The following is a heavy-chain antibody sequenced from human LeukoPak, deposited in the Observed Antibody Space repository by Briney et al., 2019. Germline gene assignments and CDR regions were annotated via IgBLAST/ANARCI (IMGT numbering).Heavy chain of an antibody. J-gene: IGHJ4*02. CDR2: INPNNGAT. V-gene: IGHV1-2*02. D-gene: IGHD3-22*01. CDR3: ARDQNYYDTTSYYGIDN. Sequence: ASVKVSCKASRYSFTGYYIHWVRQDPGRGLEWMGWINPNNGATNYAQKSQDRVTMTRDTSISTAYMELSRLRSDDTALYYCARDQNYYDTTSYYGIDNWGQGTLVTVSS. CDR1: RYSFTGYY.